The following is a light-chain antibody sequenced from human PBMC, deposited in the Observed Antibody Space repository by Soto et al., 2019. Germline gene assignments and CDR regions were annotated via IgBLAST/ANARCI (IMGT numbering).Light chain of an antibody. J-gene: IGLJ1*01. Sequence: QLVLTQPPSVSEAPRQRVTISCSGSSSNIGNNAVTWYQQLPGTAPKLVIYSNYDRPSGVPDRFSGSTSGTSASLVIRGLQSEDEADYYCAAWDDILNGYVFGDGTKLTVL. CDR2: SNY. CDR1: SSNIGNNA. CDR3: AAWDDILNGYV. V-gene: IGLV1-36*01.